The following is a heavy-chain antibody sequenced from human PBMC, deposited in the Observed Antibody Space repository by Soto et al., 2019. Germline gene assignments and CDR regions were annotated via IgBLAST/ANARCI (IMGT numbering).Heavy chain of an antibody. J-gene: IGHJ6*02. V-gene: IGHV1-69*04. Sequence: ASVKVSCKASGGTFSSYTISWVRQAPGQGLEWMGRIIPILGIANYAQKFQGRVTITADKSTSTAYMELSSLRSEDTAVYYCAREEDNCSSTSCYYYYGMDVWGQGTTVTVSS. D-gene: IGHD2-2*01. CDR1: GGTFSSYT. CDR3: AREEDNCSSTSCYYYYGMDV. CDR2: IIPILGIA.